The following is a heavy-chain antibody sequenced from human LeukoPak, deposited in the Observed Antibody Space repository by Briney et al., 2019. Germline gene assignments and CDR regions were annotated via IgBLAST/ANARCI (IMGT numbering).Heavy chain of an antibody. CDR1: GFTFSSYG. V-gene: IGHV3-53*01. Sequence: GGSLRLSCAASGFTFSSYGMHWVRQAPGKGLEWVSLVYSGGSTYYADSVKGRFTISRDNSKNTLYLQMNSLRAEDTAVYYCARDAGELGLFDSWGQGTLVTVSS. J-gene: IGHJ4*02. CDR3: ARDAGELGLFDS. D-gene: IGHD1-7*01. CDR2: VYSGGST.